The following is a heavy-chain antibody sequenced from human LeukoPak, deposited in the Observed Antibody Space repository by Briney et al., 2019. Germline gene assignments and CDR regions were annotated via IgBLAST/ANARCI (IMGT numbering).Heavy chain of an antibody. V-gene: IGHV3-23*01. CDR1: GFTFSTYA. CDR3: AREQSGTRGWYTVDY. CDR2: IRPDGDRT. J-gene: IGHJ4*02. Sequence: GGSLRLSCAASGFTFSTYAITWVRQVQGKGREWVSAIRPDGDRTYYANSVRGRFTISRDNSKDTVYLQINGLRVEDTAIYYCAREQSGTRGWYTVDYWGQGTLVTVSS. D-gene: IGHD6-19*01.